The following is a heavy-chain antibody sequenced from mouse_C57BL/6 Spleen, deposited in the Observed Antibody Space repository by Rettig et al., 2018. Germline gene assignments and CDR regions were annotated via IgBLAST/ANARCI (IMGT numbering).Heavy chain of an antibody. CDR3: ARGDDGYYVGY. V-gene: IGHV1-81*01. CDR2: IYPRSGNT. D-gene: IGHD2-3*01. J-gene: IGHJ2*01. CDR1: GYTFTSYG. Sequence: QQSGAELARPGASVKLSCKASGYTFTSYGISWVKQRTGQGLEWIGEIYPRSGNTYYNEKFKGKATLTADKSSSTAYMELRSLTSEDSAVYFCARGDDGYYVGYWGQGTTLTVSS.